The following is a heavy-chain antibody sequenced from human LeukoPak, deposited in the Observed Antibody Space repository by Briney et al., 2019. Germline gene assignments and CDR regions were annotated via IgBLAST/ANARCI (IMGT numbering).Heavy chain of an antibody. V-gene: IGHV3-23*01. CDR3: AKKGYYDGSGYYMYYFDH. Sequence: PGGSLRLSCAASGFTFGNYAMSWVRQAPGKGLEWVSAISGGGESPWYADSVKGRFTISRDNSKNTLYLQMNSLRAEDTAVYYCAKKGYYDGSGYYMYYFDHWGQGTLVTVSS. J-gene: IGHJ4*02. CDR2: ISGGGESP. D-gene: IGHD3-22*01. CDR1: GFTFGNYA.